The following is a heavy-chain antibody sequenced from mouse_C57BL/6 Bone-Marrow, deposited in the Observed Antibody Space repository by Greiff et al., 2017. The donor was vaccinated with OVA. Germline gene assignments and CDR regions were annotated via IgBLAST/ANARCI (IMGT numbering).Heavy chain of an antibody. D-gene: IGHD2-5*01. Sequence: QVQLQQPGAELVMPGASVKLSCKASGYTFTSYWMHWVKQRPGQGLEWIGEIDPSDSYTNYNQKFKGKSTLTVDKSSSTAYMQLSSLTSEDSAVYYCARDGGAYYSSWGFAYWGQGTRVTVSA. CDR1: GYTFTSYW. CDR3: ARDGGAYYSSWGFAY. CDR2: IDPSDSYT. V-gene: IGHV1-69*01. J-gene: IGHJ3*01.